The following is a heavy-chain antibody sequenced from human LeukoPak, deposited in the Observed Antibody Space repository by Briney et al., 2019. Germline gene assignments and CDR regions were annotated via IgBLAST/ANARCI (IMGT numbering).Heavy chain of an antibody. CDR3: ARVGIALTSPFDY. D-gene: IGHD1-1*01. CDR2: MSSRGYPT. Sequence: PGGSLRLSCLASGFTFSDYHMSWVRQAPGKGLEWISYMSSRGYPTYYAESVKGRFTISRDNAKNTLYLQMHNLRADDTAVYFCARVGIALTSPFDYWGLGTLVAVSS. CDR1: GFTFSDYH. J-gene: IGHJ4*02. V-gene: IGHV3-11*01.